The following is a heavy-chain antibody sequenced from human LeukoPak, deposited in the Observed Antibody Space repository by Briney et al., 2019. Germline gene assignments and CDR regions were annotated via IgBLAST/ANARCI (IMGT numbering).Heavy chain of an antibody. CDR1: GFTFSSYA. D-gene: IGHD3-10*01. CDR3: APDPWGSGSYYKERVC. CDR2: ISGSGGST. V-gene: IGHV3-23*01. J-gene: IGHJ4*02. Sequence: GGSLRLSCAASGFTFSSYAMSWVRQAPGKGLEWVSAISGSGGSTYYADSVKGRFTISRDNSKNTLYLQMNSLRAEDTAVYYCAPDPWGSGSYYKERVCWGQGTLVTVSS.